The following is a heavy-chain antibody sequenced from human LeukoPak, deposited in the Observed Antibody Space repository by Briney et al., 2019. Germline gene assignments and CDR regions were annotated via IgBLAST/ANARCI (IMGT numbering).Heavy chain of an antibody. V-gene: IGHV7-4-1*02. CDR2: INTNTGNP. CDR1: GYTFKYA. CDR3: AGRGERALDY. J-gene: IGHJ4*02. Sequence: ASVKVSCKASGYTFKYAMNWVRQAPGQGLEWMGWINTNTGNPTHAQGFTGRFVFSLDTSVSTSYLQISSLKAEDTAIYYCAGRGERALDYWGQGTLVTVSS. D-gene: IGHD3-10*01.